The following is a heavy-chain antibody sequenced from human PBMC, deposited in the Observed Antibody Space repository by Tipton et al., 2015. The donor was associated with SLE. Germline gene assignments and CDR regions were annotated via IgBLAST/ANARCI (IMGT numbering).Heavy chain of an antibody. V-gene: IGHV4-39*01. D-gene: IGHD3-22*01. Sequence: TLSLTCTVSGGSISSSSYYWGWIRQPPGKGLEWIGSIYYSGSTYYNPSLKSRVTMSVDTSKNQFSLNLISVTAADTAVYYCARLGYYDSSAGCWGQGTLVTVSS. J-gene: IGHJ4*02. CDR2: IYYSGST. CDR1: GGSISSSSYY. CDR3: ARLGYYDSSAGC.